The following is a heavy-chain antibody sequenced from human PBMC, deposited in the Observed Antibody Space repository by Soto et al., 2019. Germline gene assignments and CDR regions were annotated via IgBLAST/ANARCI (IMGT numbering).Heavy chain of an antibody. J-gene: IGHJ6*02. D-gene: IGHD6-6*01. CDR3: ARDWPTIEYSSSSTYYYYGMDV. CDR1: GFTVSSNY. Sequence: SLRLSCAASGFTVSSNYMSWVRQAPGKGLEWVSVIYSGGSTYYADSVKGRFTISRDNSKNTLYLQMNSLRAEDTAVYYCARDWPTIEYSSSSTYYYYGMDVWGQGTTVTVSS. CDR2: IYSGGST. V-gene: IGHV3-53*01.